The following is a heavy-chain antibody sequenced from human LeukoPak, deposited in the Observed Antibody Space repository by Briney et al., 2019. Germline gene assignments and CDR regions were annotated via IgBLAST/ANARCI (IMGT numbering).Heavy chain of an antibody. CDR1: GGSISSGDYY. Sequence: PSQTLSLTCTVSGGSISSGDYYWSWIRQHPGKGPEWMGYIYYKGTTYYNPSLRSRIIMSADTSKNQFSLKVSSVTAADTAVYYCARMTGYYLDSWGQGTVVTVSS. D-gene: IGHD3-9*01. V-gene: IGHV4-31*03. CDR2: IYYKGTT. CDR3: ARMTGYYLDS. J-gene: IGHJ4*02.